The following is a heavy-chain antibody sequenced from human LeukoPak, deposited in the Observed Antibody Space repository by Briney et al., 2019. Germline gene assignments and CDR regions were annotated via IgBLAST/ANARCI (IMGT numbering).Heavy chain of an antibody. Sequence: PSETLSLTCTVSGGSISSGGYYWTWIRQPPGKGLEWIGYIYHSGSTYYNPSLKSRVTISVDRSKNQFSLKLNSVTAADTAVYFCARDSTDIVVVPGLDYWGQGTLVTVSS. CDR1: GGSISSGGYY. V-gene: IGHV4-30-2*01. CDR3: ARDSTDIVVVPGLDY. CDR2: IYHSGST. J-gene: IGHJ4*02. D-gene: IGHD2-2*01.